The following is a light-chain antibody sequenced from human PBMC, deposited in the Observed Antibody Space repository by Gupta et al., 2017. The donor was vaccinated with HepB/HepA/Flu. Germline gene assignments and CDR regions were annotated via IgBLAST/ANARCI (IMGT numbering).Light chain of an antibody. Sequence: SSELTQDPAVSVALGQTVRITFQGDSLRSYYASWYQQKPGQAPVLVIHGKNNRPSGIPDRFSGSSSGNTAALTITGAQAEDEADYYCNSRDSSGNHLVVFGGGTKLTVL. J-gene: IGLJ2*01. CDR3: NSRDSSGNHLVV. V-gene: IGLV3-19*01. CDR2: GKN. CDR1: SLRSYY.